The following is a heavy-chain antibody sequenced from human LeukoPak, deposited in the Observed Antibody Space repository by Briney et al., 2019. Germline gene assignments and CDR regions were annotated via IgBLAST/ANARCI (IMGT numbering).Heavy chain of an antibody. CDR2: INWNGGST. CDR1: GFTFSSYS. D-gene: IGHD6-13*01. Sequence: GGSLRLSCAASGFTFSSYSMNWVRQAPGKGLEWVSGINWNGGSTGYADSVKGRFTISRDNAKNSLYLQMNSLRAEDTALYYCARGGGDSSSWYFDYWGQGTLVTVSS. J-gene: IGHJ4*02. V-gene: IGHV3-20*04. CDR3: ARGGGDSSSWYFDY.